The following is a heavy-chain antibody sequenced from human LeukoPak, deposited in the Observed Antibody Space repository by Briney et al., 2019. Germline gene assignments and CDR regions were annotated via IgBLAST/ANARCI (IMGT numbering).Heavy chain of an antibody. CDR2: TYHGGST. J-gene: IGHJ4*02. V-gene: IGHV4-39*07. D-gene: IGHD3-10*01. CDR1: GGSISSGGYY. CDR3: ARDGVWFGKDGDY. Sequence: SQTLSLTCTVSGGSISSGGYYWSWIRQPPGKGLEWIGSTYHGGSTYYNPSLKSRVTISVDTSKNQFSPKLSSVTAADTAVYYCARDGVWFGKDGDYWGQGTLVTVSS.